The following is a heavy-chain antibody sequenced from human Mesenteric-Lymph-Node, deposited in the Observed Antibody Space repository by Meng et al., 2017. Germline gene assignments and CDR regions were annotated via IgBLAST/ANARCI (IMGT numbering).Heavy chain of an antibody. D-gene: IGHD2-15*01. Sequence: ESLKISCAASGFTFSIYAMSWVRQPPGKGLEWIGEINHSGSTNYNPSLKSRVTISVDTSKNQFSLKLSSVTAADTAVYYCASLYCSGGSCLGDYWGQGTLVTVSS. CDR2: INHSGST. V-gene: IGHV4-34*01. J-gene: IGHJ4*02. CDR3: ASLYCSGGSCLGDY. CDR1: GFTFSIYA.